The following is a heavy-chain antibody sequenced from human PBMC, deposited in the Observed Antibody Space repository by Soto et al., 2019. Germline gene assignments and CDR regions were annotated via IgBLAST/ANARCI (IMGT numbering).Heavy chain of an antibody. V-gene: IGHV3-48*02. D-gene: IGHD4-17*01. CDR3: ARLTSRTNSGTDV. J-gene: IGHJ6*02. CDR2: ITGSSGTI. Sequence: EVQLVESGGGLVQPGGSLRLSCAASGFTFIDYSMNWVRRAPGRGLEWVSYITGSSGTIYYLDSVKGRFTISRDNAKNSLYLEMNSLRDEDTAVYYGARLTSRTNSGTDVWGQGTTVTVSS. CDR1: GFTFIDYS.